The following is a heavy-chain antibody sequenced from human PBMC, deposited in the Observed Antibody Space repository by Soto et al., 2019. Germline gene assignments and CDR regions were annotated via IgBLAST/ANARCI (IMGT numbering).Heavy chain of an antibody. CDR1: GFTFSSYA. V-gene: IGHV3-23*01. D-gene: IGHD1-26*01. Sequence: GGSLRLSCAASGFTFSSYAMSWVRQAPGKGLEWVSGISSNVVTTYYADSVKGRFTISRDNAKSSLFLQLNSLRAEDTAVYYCARQHSGSYYFDYWGRGTLVTVSS. J-gene: IGHJ4*02. CDR3: ARQHSGSYYFDY. CDR2: ISSNVVTT.